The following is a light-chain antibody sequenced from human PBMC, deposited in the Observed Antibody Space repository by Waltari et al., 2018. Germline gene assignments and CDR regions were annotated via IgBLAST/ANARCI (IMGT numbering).Light chain of an antibody. J-gene: IGKJ2*01. Sequence: EIVLTQSPSTLSVSPGERAILSCRASQTISYNLAWYQQRPGQPPRLLIYGASARAAAIPVRFSDSGSGTEFTLTISGLQSEDFAVYYCQHYHQWPPYTFGQGTKVE. CDR2: GAS. CDR1: QTISYN. CDR3: QHYHQWPPYT. V-gene: IGKV3-15*01.